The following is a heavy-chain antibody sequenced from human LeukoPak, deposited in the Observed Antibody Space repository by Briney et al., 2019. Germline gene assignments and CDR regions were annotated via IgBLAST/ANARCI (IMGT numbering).Heavy chain of an antibody. Sequence: GGSLRLSCAASGFTFSSYAMSWVRQAPGKGLEWVSAISGSGGSTYYADSVKGRFTISRDNSKNTLYLQMNSLRAEDTAVYYCATPYCSSTSCHPGLGGYYYSMDVWGQGTTVTVSS. D-gene: IGHD2-2*01. J-gene: IGHJ6*02. CDR3: ATPYCSSTSCHPGLGGYYYSMDV. V-gene: IGHV3-23*01. CDR2: ISGSGGST. CDR1: GFTFSSYA.